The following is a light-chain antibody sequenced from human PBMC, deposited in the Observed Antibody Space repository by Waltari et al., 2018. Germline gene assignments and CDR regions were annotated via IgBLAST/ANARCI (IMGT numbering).Light chain of an antibody. Sequence: EIVLTQSPGTLSLSPGERATPSCRASQSIGIYLAWYQQRPGQAPRLLMYHASSRATGIPDRFSGSGSGTDFSLTISRLDPEDFAVYYCQKYESLPATFGQGTKVEIK. CDR3: QKYESLPAT. CDR2: HAS. J-gene: IGKJ1*01. V-gene: IGKV3-20*01. CDR1: QSIGIY.